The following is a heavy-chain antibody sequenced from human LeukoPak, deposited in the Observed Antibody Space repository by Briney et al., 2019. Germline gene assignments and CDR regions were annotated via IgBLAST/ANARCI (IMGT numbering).Heavy chain of an antibody. V-gene: IGHV1-2*02. J-gene: IGHJ3*02. Sequence: GASVKVSCKASGYTFTGYYMHWVRQAPGQGLEWMGWINPNSGGTNYAQKFQGRVTMTRDTPISTAYMELSRLRSDDTAVYYCARYYYGSGTAAFDIWGQGTMVTVSS. CDR3: ARYYYGSGTAAFDI. D-gene: IGHD3-10*01. CDR1: GYTFTGYY. CDR2: INPNSGGT.